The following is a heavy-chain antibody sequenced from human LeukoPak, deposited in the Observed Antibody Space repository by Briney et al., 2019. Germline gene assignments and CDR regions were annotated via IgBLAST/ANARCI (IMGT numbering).Heavy chain of an antibody. V-gene: IGHV4-34*01. CDR1: GGSFSGYY. CDR2: INHSGST. D-gene: IGHD2-15*01. J-gene: IGHJ6*02. Sequence: PSETLSLTCAVYGGSFSGYYWSWIRQPPGKGLEWIGEINHSGSTNYNPSLKSRVTISVDTSKNQFSLKLSSMTAADTAVYYCARGDIVVVVAASNFYYYYGMDVWGQGTTVTVSS. CDR3: ARGDIVVVVAASNFYYYYGMDV.